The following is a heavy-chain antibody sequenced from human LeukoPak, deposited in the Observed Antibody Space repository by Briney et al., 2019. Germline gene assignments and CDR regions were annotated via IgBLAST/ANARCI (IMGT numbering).Heavy chain of an antibody. J-gene: IGHJ4*02. CDR2: ISSSGSTI. CDR3: ARDYHSMIVATRFDY. D-gene: IGHD3-22*01. V-gene: IGHV3-11*01. CDR1: GFTFSDYY. Sequence: GGSLRLSCAASGFTFSDYYMSWIRQAPGKGLEWVSYISSSGSTIYYADSVKGRFIISRDNAKNSLYLQMNSLRAEDTAVHYCARDYHSMIVATRFDYWGQGTLVTVSS.